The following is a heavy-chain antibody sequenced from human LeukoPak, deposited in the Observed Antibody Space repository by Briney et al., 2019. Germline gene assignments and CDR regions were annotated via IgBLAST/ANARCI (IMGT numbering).Heavy chain of an antibody. V-gene: IGHV4-39*01. Sequence: SETLSLTCTVSGGSISSSSYYWGWIRQPPGKGLEWIGSIYYSGSTYYNPSLKSRVTISVDTSKNQFSLKLSSVTAADTAVYYCASPGGYSYGYGRPRGGFDYWGQGTLVTVSS. CDR3: ASPGGYSYGYGRPRGGFDY. J-gene: IGHJ4*02. D-gene: IGHD5-18*01. CDR1: GGSISSSSYY. CDR2: IYYSGST.